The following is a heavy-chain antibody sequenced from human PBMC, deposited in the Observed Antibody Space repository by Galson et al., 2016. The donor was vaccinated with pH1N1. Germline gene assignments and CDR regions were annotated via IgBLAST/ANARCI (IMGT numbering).Heavy chain of an antibody. CDR2: IYPSDSDT. J-gene: IGHJ6*02. Sequence: QSGAEVKKPGKSLKISCKGSGYSFTNYWIGWVRQMPGKGLEWMGIIYPSDSDTRYSPTFQGQVTISADTSISTAYLQWNSLKASDTAIYYCARGSGSPASSDYCGMDVWGQGTTVTVSS. CDR1: GYSFTNYW. CDR3: ARGSGSPASSDYCGMDV. V-gene: IGHV5-51*01. D-gene: IGHD3-10*01.